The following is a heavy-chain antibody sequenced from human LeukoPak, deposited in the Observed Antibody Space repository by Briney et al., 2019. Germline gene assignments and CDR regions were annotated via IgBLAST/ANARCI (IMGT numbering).Heavy chain of an antibody. CDR2: ISGSGGST. CDR3: AQNRGATAMVKVFDY. Sequence: PGGPLRLSCAASGFTFSSYAMSWVRQAPGKGLEWVSAISGSGGSTYYADSVKGRFTISRDNSKNTLYLQMNSLRAEDTAVYYCAQNRGATAMVKVFDYWGQGTLVTVSS. J-gene: IGHJ4*02. D-gene: IGHD5-18*01. V-gene: IGHV3-23*01. CDR1: GFTFSSYA.